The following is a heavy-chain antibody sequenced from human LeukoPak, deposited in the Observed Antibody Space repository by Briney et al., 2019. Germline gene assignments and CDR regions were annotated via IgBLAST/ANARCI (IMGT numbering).Heavy chain of an antibody. D-gene: IGHD6-19*01. J-gene: IGHJ4*02. CDR3: ARVLAVAGNRDY. Sequence: GGSLRLSCAASGFTVSSNYMSWVRQAPGKGLEWVSVIYSGGSTYYADSVKGRFTISRDNSKSTLYLQMNSLRAEDTAVYYCARVLAVAGNRDYWGQGTLVTVSS. CDR1: GFTVSSNY. CDR2: IYSGGST. V-gene: IGHV3-53*01.